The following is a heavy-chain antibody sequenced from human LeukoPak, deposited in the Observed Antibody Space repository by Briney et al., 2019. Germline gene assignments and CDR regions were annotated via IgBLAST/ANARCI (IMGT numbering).Heavy chain of an antibody. V-gene: IGHV4-39*01. D-gene: IGHD3-10*01. J-gene: IGHJ5*02. CDR1: GGSISGSNYY. Sequence: SETLSLTCTVSGGSISGSNYYWGWIRQPPGEGLEWIGTIYYGGSTYYNPSLKSRVTISVDTSKNQFSLKLSSVTAADTAVYFCAGVRGIISRNWFDPWGHGTLVTVSS. CDR3: AGVRGIISRNWFDP. CDR2: IYYGGST.